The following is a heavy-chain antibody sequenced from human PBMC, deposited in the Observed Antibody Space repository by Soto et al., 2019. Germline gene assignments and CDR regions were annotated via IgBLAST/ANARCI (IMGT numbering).Heavy chain of an antibody. CDR1: GGTFSSYA. Sequence: QVQLVQSGAEVKKPGSSVKVSCKASGGTFSSYAISWVRQAPGQGLEWMGGIIPIFGTANYAQKFQGRVTITADESKSTAYMELSSLRSEDTAVYYCARDAYYDSSGYYSHAFDIWGQGTMVTVSS. V-gene: IGHV1-69*01. D-gene: IGHD3-22*01. CDR3: ARDAYYDSSGYYSHAFDI. CDR2: IIPIFGTA. J-gene: IGHJ3*02.